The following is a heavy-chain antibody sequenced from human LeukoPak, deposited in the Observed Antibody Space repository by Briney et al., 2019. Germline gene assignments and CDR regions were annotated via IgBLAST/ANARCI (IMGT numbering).Heavy chain of an antibody. CDR1: GGSISSYY. Sequence: PSETLSLTCIVSGGSISSYYWSWIRQPPGKGLEWVGYIYYSGSTNYNPSLESRVTISVDTSKNQFSLKLSSVTAADTAVYYCARGRAVAGIYYYYYGMDVWRQGTTVTVSS. D-gene: IGHD6-19*01. V-gene: IGHV4-59*01. J-gene: IGHJ6*02. CDR2: IYYSGST. CDR3: ARGRAVAGIYYYYYGMDV.